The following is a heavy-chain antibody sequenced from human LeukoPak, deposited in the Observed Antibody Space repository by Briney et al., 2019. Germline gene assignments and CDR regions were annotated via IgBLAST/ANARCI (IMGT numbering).Heavy chain of an antibody. CDR1: GYTFTSYA. D-gene: IGHD3-10*01. CDR3: ATDYGSGKYYFDY. V-gene: IGHV7-4-1*02. CDR2: INTNTGNP. J-gene: IGHJ4*02. Sequence: ASVKVSCKASGYTFTSYAMNRVRQAPGQGLEWMGWINTNTGNPTYAQGFTGRFVFSLDASVSTAYLQISSLKAEDTAVYYCATDYGSGKYYFDYWGQGTLVTVSS.